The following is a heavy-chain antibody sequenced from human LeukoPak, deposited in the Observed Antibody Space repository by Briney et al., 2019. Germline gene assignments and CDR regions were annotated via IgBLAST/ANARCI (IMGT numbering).Heavy chain of an antibody. D-gene: IGHD1-14*01. CDR3: AKDTNPRDY. Sequence: GRSLRLSCAASGFTFSSYGMHWVRQAPGKGLEWVSAISGGGGSTYYADSVKGRFTISRDNSKNTLYLQMNSLRAEDTAVYYCAKDTNPRDYWGQGTLVTVSS. CDR1: GFTFSSYG. CDR2: ISGGGGST. J-gene: IGHJ4*02. V-gene: IGHV3-23*01.